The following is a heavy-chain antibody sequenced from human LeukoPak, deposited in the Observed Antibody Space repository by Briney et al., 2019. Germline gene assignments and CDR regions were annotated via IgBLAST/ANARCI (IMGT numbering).Heavy chain of an antibody. CDR2: ISGSGGST. CDR1: GFTFSSYA. CDR3: ARAARYNWNDLRGYYYYGMDV. V-gene: IGHV3-23*01. Sequence: GGSLRLSCAASGFTFSSYAMSWVRQAPGKGLEWVSAISGSGGSTYYADSVKGRFTISRDNSKNTLYLQMNSLRAEDTAAYYCARAARYNWNDLRGYYYYGMDVWGQGTTVTVSS. J-gene: IGHJ6*02. D-gene: IGHD1-1*01.